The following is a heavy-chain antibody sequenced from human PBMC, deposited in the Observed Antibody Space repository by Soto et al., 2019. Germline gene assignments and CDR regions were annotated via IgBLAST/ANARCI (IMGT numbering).Heavy chain of an antibody. V-gene: IGHV3-15*01. CDR3: GVNEAFDY. CDR1: GFTFSNAW. Sequence: EVQLVESGGGLVKPGGSLRLSCEASGFTFSNAWMNWVRQAPGKGLEWVGSIKSKADGGTSDHAAPGKGRFTILREDSKNMRYLQMTSLKSEDTAVYYCGVNEAFDYWGQGTLVTVSS. J-gene: IGHJ4*02. CDR2: IKSKADGGTS.